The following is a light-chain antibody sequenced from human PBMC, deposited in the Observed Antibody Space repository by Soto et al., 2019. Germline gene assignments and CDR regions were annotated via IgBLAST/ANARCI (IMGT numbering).Light chain of an antibody. Sequence: QSVLTQPPSVSGAPGQRGTISCTGSSSNIGAGYDVHWYQQLPGTAPKLLIYGNSNRPSGVPDRFSGSKSGTSASLAITGLQAEDEADYYCQSYDRSLSGVVFGGGTKRTVL. CDR3: QSYDRSLSGVV. CDR2: GNS. J-gene: IGLJ2*01. CDR1: SSNIGAGYD. V-gene: IGLV1-40*01.